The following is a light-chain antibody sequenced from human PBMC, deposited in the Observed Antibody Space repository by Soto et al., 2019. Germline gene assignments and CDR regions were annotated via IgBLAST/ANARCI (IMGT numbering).Light chain of an antibody. J-gene: IGLJ3*02. Sequence: QSVLTQPPSATGSPGQSVTISCTGTSSDVGGYNYVSWYQQYPGKAPKLMIYEVSKRPSGVPDRFSGSKSGKTASLTVSGLQPEDEADYYCTSYAGSNIWVFGGGTNLTVL. CDR3: TSYAGSNIWV. CDR1: SSDVGGYNY. V-gene: IGLV2-8*01. CDR2: EVS.